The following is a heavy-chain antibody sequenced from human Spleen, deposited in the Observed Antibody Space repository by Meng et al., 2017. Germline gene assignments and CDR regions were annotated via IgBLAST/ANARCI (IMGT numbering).Heavy chain of an antibody. V-gene: IGHV1-46*01. CDR1: GYTFTSYY. Sequence: VQPVQSGGEGRKPGASVKVSCKASGYTFTSYYIDWVRQAPGQGLEWMGIINPSGGSTSYAQKFQGRVTMTRDTSTSTVYMELSSLRSEDTAVYYCAANLDVNWYFDLWGRGTLVTVSS. CDR2: INPSGGST. D-gene: IGHD1-1*01. CDR3: AANLDVNWYFDL. J-gene: IGHJ2*01.